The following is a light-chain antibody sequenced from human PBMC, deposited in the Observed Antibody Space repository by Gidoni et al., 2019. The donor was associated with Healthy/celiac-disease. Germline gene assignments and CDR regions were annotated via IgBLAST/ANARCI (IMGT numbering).Light chain of an antibody. Sequence: DIQMTKSPSSLSASVGDRVTITCRASQSISSYLNWYQQKPGKAPKLLIYAASSLQSVVPSRFSVSGSGTDFTLTISRLQPEDFATYYCQQSYSTPWTFVQGTKVEIK. V-gene: IGKV1-39*01. CDR3: QQSYSTPWT. CDR1: QSISSY. J-gene: IGKJ1*01. CDR2: AAS.